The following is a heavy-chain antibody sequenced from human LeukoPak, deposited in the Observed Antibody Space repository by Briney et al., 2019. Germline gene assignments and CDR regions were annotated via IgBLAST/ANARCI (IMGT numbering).Heavy chain of an antibody. D-gene: IGHD1-26*01. J-gene: IGHJ4*02. CDR3: TREDRPYCPFAY. CDR1: GGSIDITNY. CDR2: IAHDGTT. Sequence: SETLSLTCGVSGGSIDITNYWSWVRQAPGKGLEWIGEIAHDGTTNYNPSLRSRVAMSFDRANNQFSLSLTSVTAADTAVYYCTREDRPYCPFAYWGPGVLVTVSS. V-gene: IGHV4-4*02.